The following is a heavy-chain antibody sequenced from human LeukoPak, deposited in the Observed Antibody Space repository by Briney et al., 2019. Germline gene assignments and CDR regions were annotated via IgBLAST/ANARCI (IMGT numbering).Heavy chain of an antibody. V-gene: IGHV3-23*01. D-gene: IGHD3-3*01. CDR2: ISASGGST. CDR1: GFTFSSSA. Sequence: PGGSLRLSCAASGFTFSSSAMSWVRQVPGKGLEWVSGISASGGSTYYADSVRGRFTISRDNTMNSLYLQMSSLRAEDTAVYYCATDRGWRTSGYYLYYFEYWGQGTLVTYSS. CDR3: ATDRGWRTSGYYLYYFEY. J-gene: IGHJ4*02.